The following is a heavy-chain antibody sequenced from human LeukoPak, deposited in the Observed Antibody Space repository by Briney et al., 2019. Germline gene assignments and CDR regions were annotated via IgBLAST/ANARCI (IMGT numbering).Heavy chain of an antibody. J-gene: IGHJ4*02. CDR3: ASTTVVTPGTLDY. Sequence: SVKVSCKASGGTFSSYTISWVRQAPGQGLEWMGRIIPILGIANYAQKFQGRVTITADKSTSTAYMELSSLRSEDTAVYYCASTTVVTPGTLDYWGRGTLVTVSS. V-gene: IGHV1-69*02. D-gene: IGHD4-23*01. CDR2: IIPILGIA. CDR1: GGTFSSYT.